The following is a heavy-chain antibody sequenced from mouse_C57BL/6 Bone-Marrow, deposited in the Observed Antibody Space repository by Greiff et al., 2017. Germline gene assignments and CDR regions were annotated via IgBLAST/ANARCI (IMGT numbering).Heavy chain of an antibody. CDR1: GFTFSSYA. Sequence: DVMLVESGGGLVKPGGSLKLSCAASGFTFSSYAMSWVRQTPEKRLEWVATISDGGSYTYYPDNVKGRFTISRDNAKNDLYLQMSHLKSEDTAMYYCAGDRTYSGSSYPAWLAYWGQGTLVTVSA. J-gene: IGHJ3*01. D-gene: IGHD1-1*01. V-gene: IGHV5-4*01. CDR2: ISDGGSYT. CDR3: AGDRTYSGSSYPAWLAY.